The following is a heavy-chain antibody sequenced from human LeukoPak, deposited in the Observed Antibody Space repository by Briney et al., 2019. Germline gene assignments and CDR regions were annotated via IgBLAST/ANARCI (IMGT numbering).Heavy chain of an antibody. Sequence: AGGSLRLSCAASGFTFSTYWMSWVRQAPGKGLEWVANIKEDGSEKYYGASVKGRFTISRDNAKNSLYLQMNSLRAEDTAVYYCARDSSGYQWGQGTLVTVSS. D-gene: IGHD3-22*01. CDR3: ARDSSGYQ. J-gene: IGHJ4*02. CDR2: IKEDGSEK. V-gene: IGHV3-7*01. CDR1: GFTFSTYW.